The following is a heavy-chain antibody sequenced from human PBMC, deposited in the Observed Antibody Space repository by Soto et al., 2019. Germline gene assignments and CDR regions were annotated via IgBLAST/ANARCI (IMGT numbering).Heavy chain of an antibody. CDR2: ISSSNRTI. CDR1: GFTFRSYS. J-gene: IGHJ6*02. Sequence: PGGSLRLSCAASGFTFRSYSMNWVRQAPGKGLEWVSYISSSNRTINYADSVKGRFIISRDNAKNSLYLQMHSLRDEDTAAYYCAREGWPLLQTGMDVWGQGTTVTVSS. V-gene: IGHV3-48*02. D-gene: IGHD2-15*01. CDR3: AREGWPLLQTGMDV.